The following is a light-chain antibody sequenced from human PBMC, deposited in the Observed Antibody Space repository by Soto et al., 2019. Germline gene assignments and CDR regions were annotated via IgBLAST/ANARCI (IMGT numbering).Light chain of an antibody. Sequence: IQLTQSPSSLSASVGDRVTITCRASQGISSWLAWYQQKPGKAPKLLTYKASTLKSGVPSRFSGSGSGTEFTLTICSLHPDDFATYYCQHYNGYSGAFCQGTKVDIK. J-gene: IGKJ1*01. V-gene: IGKV1-5*03. CDR2: KAS. CDR1: QGISSW. CDR3: QHYNGYSGA.